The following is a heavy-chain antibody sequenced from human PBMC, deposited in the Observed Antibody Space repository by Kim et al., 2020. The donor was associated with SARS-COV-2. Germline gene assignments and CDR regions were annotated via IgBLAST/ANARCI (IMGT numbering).Heavy chain of an antibody. D-gene: IGHD1-26*01. V-gene: IGHV5-10-1*01. CDR3: ARHRGSGSYIDWFDP. J-gene: IGHJ5*02. Sequence: PSFQGHVTISADKSISTAYLQWSSLKASDTAMYYCARHRGSGSYIDWFDPWGQGTLVTVSS.